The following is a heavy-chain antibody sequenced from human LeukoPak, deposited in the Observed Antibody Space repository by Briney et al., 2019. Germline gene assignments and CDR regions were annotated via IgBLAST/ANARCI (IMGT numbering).Heavy chain of an antibody. CDR1: GFTYSSYA. V-gene: IGHV3-23*01. CDR2: FSGTGGST. D-gene: IGHD2-2*01. J-gene: IGHJ3*02. CDR3: ARGTEGLDAFDI. Sequence: GGSLRLSCAASGFTYSSYAMSWIRQAPGKGLEWVSAFSGTGGSTYYADSVKGRFTISRDNSKNTVHLQMNSLRAEDTAVYYCARGTEGLDAFDIWGQGTMVTVSS.